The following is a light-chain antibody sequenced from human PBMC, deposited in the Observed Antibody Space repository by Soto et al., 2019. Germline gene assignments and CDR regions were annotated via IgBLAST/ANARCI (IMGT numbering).Light chain of an antibody. V-gene: IGLV6-57*04. Sequence: NFMLTQPHSVSESPGKTVTIPCTRSSGSIASNYVQWYQQRPGSAPTTVIYEDSQRPSGVPDRFSGSIDSSSNSASLTISRLKTEDEADYYCQSFDINNVVFGGGTKVTVL. J-gene: IGLJ2*01. CDR1: SGSIASNY. CDR2: EDS. CDR3: QSFDINNVV.